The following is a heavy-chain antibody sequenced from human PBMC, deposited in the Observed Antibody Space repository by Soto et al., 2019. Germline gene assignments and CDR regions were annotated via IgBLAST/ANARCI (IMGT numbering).Heavy chain of an antibody. D-gene: IGHD2-21*01. CDR2: ISYDGSNK. V-gene: IGHV3-30-3*01. CDR3: ARVAVEIATIPVFDY. Sequence: QVQLVESGGGVVQPGRSLRLSCAASGFTFSSYAMHWVRQAPGKGLEWVAVISYDGSNKYYADSVKGRFTISRDNSKNTLYLQMNSLRSEDPAVYYCARVAVEIATIPVFDYWGQGTLVTVSS. CDR1: GFTFSSYA. J-gene: IGHJ4*02.